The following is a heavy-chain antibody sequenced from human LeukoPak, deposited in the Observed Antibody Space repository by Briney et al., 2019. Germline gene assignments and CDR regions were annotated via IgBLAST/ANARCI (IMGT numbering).Heavy chain of an antibody. CDR1: GFTFSSYS. CDR2: ISSSSSYI. Sequence: GGSLRLSCAASGFTFSSYSMNWVRQAPGKGLEWVSSISSSSSYIYYADSVKGRFTISRDNAKNSLHLQMNSLRAEDTAVYYCARDFSRLVVVAATPCGWFDPWGQGTLVTVSS. CDR3: ARDFSRLVVVAATPCGWFDP. J-gene: IGHJ5*02. D-gene: IGHD2-15*01. V-gene: IGHV3-21*01.